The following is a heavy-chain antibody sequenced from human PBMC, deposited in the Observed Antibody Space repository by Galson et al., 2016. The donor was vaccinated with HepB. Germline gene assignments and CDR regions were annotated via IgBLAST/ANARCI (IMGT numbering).Heavy chain of an antibody. CDR1: SDPVTSGTYY. J-gene: IGHJ6*02. D-gene: IGHD2-2*02. CDR3: ARDEGFYNGMDV. Sequence: ETLSLTCTVSSDPVTSGTYYWSWVRQSPEKGLDWIGYIHDSGNTNYNPSIKSRVTISRDTSKNQLFLELTSVTAADTAVYYCARDEGFYNGMDVWGQGTTVTVAS. CDR2: IHDSGNT. V-gene: IGHV4-61*01.